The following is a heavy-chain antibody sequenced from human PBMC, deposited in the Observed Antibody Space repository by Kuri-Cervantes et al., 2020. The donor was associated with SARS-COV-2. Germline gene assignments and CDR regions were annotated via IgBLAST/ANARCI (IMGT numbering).Heavy chain of an antibody. CDR3: ARRLGSYYAFDI. J-gene: IGHJ3*02. CDR2: ISHDGSNK. CDR1: GFTFSSYA. V-gene: IGHV3-30-3*01. Sequence: LSLTCAASGFTFSSYAMHWVRQAPGKGLEWVAVISHDGSNKYYADSVKGRFTISRDNSKNTLYLQMNSLRAEDTAVYYCARRLGSYYAFDIWGQGTMVTVSS. D-gene: IGHD1-26*01.